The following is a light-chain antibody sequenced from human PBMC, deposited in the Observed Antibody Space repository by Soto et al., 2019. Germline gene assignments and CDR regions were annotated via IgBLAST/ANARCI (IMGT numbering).Light chain of an antibody. V-gene: IGKV3-15*01. CDR2: GAS. J-gene: IGKJ4*01. CDR1: QSVSSY. Sequence: EIVMTQSPATLSVSPGEGATLSCRASQSVSSYLAWYQQRPGQAPRLLIYGASTRATGIPARFSGSESGTEFTLTISSLQSEDFAVYHCQQYNDWPLTFGGGTRVEIK. CDR3: QQYNDWPLT.